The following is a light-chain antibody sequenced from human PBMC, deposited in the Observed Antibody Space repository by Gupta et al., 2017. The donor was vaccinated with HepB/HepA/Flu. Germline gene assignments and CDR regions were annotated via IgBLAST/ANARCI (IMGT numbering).Light chain of an antibody. J-gene: IGKJ1*01. Sequence: IYMPQSPSTLSASVGDRVSITCRASHSVAGWVAWYQQKPGKAPRLLITKTSNLESGVPSRFSGSGFGSEFTLTISALQPEDFASYHCQQYDTFPWTFGPGTKVEVK. CDR3: QQYDTFPWT. CDR1: HSVAGW. CDR2: KTS. V-gene: IGKV1-5*03.